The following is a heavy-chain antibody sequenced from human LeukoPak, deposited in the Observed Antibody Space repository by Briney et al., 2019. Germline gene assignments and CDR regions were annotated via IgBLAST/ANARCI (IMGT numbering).Heavy chain of an antibody. D-gene: IGHD3-16*01. CDR1: GFSFTTYW. J-gene: IGHJ5*02. V-gene: IGHV5-51*01. CDR2: IYPGDSDT. Sequence: GESLQISCQGSGFSFTTYWIGWVRQMPGKGLEWMGIIYPGDSDTRYSPSFQGQITISADKSISTAYLQWSSLKASDTAMYYCARRLGDWFDPWGQGTLVTVSS. CDR3: ARRLGDWFDP.